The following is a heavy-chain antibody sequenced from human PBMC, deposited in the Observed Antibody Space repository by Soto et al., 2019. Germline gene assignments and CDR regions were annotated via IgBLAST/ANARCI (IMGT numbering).Heavy chain of an antibody. J-gene: IGHJ4*02. CDR3: ARYPKRTYDSSGYYLDY. Sequence: SETLSLTCTVSGGSISSGGYYWSWIRQHPGKGLEWIGYIYYSGSTYYNPSLKSRVTISVDTSKNQFSLKLSSVTAADTAVYYCARYPKRTYDSSGYYLDYWGQGTLVTVSS. CDR2: IYYSGST. V-gene: IGHV4-31*03. CDR1: GGSISSGGYY. D-gene: IGHD3-22*01.